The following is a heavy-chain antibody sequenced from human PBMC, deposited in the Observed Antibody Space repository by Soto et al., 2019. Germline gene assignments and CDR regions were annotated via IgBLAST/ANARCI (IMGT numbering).Heavy chain of an antibody. CDR3: ATAVDTAMGWYYYYYMDV. Sequence: EVQLVESGGGLVQPGGSLRLSCAASGFTFSSYWMHWVRQAPGKGLVWVSRINSDGSSTSYADSVKGRFTISRDNAKNTLYLPMNSLRAEDTAVYYCATAVDTAMGWYYYYYMDVWGKGTTVTVTS. J-gene: IGHJ6*03. D-gene: IGHD5-18*01. CDR2: INSDGSST. CDR1: GFTFSSYW. V-gene: IGHV3-74*01.